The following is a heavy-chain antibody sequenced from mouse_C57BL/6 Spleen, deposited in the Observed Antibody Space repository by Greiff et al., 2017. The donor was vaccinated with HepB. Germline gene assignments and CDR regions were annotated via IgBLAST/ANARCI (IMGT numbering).Heavy chain of an antibody. J-gene: IGHJ2*01. CDR3: ARLDTGTGIYFDY. V-gene: IGHV1-18*01. Sequence: VQLQQSGPELVKPGASVKIPCKASGYTFTDYNMDWVKQSHGKSLEWIGDINPNNGGTIYNQKFKGKATLTVYKSSSTAYMEFRSLTSEDTAVYYCARLDTGTGIYFDYWGQGTTLTVSS. CDR1: GYTFTDYN. CDR2: INPNNGGT. D-gene: IGHD4-1*01.